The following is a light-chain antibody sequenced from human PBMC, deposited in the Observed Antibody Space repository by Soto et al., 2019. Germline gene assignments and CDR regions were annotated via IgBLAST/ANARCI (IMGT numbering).Light chain of an antibody. V-gene: IGKV3-20*01. Sequence: EIVLRQSPGTLSLSPGDRATLSCSASQTVSSNFLAWYQQRPAQAPRLLIHGASTRATGITDRFSGSVSGTDFTLIISGLEPEDFAVYYCQQYGTSPATFGQGTKVDIK. CDR1: QTVSSNF. J-gene: IGKJ1*01. CDR2: GAS. CDR3: QQYGTSPAT.